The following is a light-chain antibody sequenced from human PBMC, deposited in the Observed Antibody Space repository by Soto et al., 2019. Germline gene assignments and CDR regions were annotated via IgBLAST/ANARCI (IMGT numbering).Light chain of an antibody. CDR2: EDN. J-gene: IGLJ1*01. CDR1: SSDVGSYNL. V-gene: IGLV2-14*02. CDR3: SSYTSTNTLEV. Sequence: QSALTQPASVSGSPGQSITISCTGSSSDVGSYNLVSWYQHHPGKAPKFVIYEDNKRPSGVSDRFSGSKSGNTASLTISGLQAEDEADYYCSSYTSTNTLEVFGTGTKVTVL.